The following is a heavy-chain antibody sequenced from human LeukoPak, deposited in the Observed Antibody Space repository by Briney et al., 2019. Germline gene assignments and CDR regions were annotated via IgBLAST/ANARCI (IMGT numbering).Heavy chain of an antibody. D-gene: IGHD1-1*01. CDR2: VYTSGSP. J-gene: IGHJ4*02. CDR3: ARRSTYYIDY. Sequence: SETQSLTCTVSGGFVNTYYWSWIRQPAGKGLEWIGRVYTSGSPNYNPSLKSRVTMSIDTSKNQFSLNLSSVTAADTAVYYCARRSTYYIDYWGQGTLVAVSS. V-gene: IGHV4-4*07. CDR1: GGFVNTYY.